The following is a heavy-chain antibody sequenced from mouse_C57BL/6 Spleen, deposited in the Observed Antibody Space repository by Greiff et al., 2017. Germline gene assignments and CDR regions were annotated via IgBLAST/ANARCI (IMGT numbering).Heavy chain of an antibody. V-gene: IGHV2-6*03. Sequence: VKLQESGPGLVAPSQCLSITCTVSGFSFTSYGVHWVRQPPGKGLEWLVVIWSDGSTTYNSDLKSRLSISKDNSKSQVFLKMNSLQTDDTAMYYCARQDYYGSSYAMDYWGQGTSVTVSS. D-gene: IGHD1-1*01. CDR3: ARQDYYGSSYAMDY. J-gene: IGHJ4*01. CDR1: GFSFTSYG. CDR2: IWSDGST.